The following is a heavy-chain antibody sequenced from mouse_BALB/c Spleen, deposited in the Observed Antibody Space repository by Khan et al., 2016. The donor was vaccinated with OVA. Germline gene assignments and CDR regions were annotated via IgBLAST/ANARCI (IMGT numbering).Heavy chain of an antibody. J-gene: IGHJ3*01. D-gene: IGHD1-1*01. CDR3: ARGNYYGSSSWFGY. CDR2: ILPGSNHI. Sequence: QVQLKQSGAELMKPGASVKISCKATGYTFSSYWIEWVKQRPGHGLEWIGEILPGSNHINYNEKFKGKVTFTADTSSDTAYMQLSSLTSEDSAVYYCARGNYYGSSSWFGYWGQGTLVTVSA. CDR1: GYTFSSYW. V-gene: IGHV1-9*01.